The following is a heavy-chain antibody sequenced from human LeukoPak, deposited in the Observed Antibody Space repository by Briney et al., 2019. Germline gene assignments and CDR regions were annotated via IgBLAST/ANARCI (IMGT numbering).Heavy chain of an antibody. CDR1: GGSFSGYY. D-gene: IGHD5/OR15-5a*01. CDR3: ARDSGTGVPSAGIVLGWFDP. Sequence: SETLSLTCAVYGGSFSGYYWSWIRQPPGKGLEWIGEINHSGSTNYNPSLKSRLTISVDMSKSRFSLELTSVTAADTAFYYCARDSGTGVPSAGIVLGWFDPWGQGTLVTVSS. V-gene: IGHV4-34*01. CDR2: INHSGST. J-gene: IGHJ5*02.